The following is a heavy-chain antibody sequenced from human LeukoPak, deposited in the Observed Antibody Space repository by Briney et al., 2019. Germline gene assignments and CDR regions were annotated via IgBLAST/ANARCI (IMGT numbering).Heavy chain of an antibody. CDR1: GGSISSSSYY. CDR3: ARASYSYDISGWVPFDY. Sequence: SETLSLTCSLSGGSISSSSYYWAWIRQPPGKGLEWIGSIYYSGNTYYSPSLKSRVTIFVDTSKNEFSLNLSSVTAADTAVYYCARASYSYDISGWVPFDYWGQGTLVTVSS. CDR2: IYYSGNT. D-gene: IGHD3-22*01. J-gene: IGHJ4*02. V-gene: IGHV4-39*01.